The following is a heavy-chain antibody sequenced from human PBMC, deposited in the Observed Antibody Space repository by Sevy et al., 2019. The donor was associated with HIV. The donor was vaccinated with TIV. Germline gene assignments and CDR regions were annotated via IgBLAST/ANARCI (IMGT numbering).Heavy chain of an antibody. J-gene: IGHJ4*02. V-gene: IGHV1-24*01. CDR1: GSTLNKLS. Sequence: ASVKVSCKVSGSTLNKLSMHWVRQVPGKGLEWMVSFDPEDGETIYARKFQGRVTVTEDTSTDTAYMVLSSLRSEDTAVYYCATTKDYYDSSGSPFDYWGQGTLVTVSS. CDR2: FDPEDGET. D-gene: IGHD3-22*01. CDR3: ATTKDYYDSSGSPFDY.